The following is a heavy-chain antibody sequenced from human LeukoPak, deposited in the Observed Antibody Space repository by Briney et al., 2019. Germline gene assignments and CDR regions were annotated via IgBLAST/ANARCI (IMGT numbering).Heavy chain of an antibody. CDR1: GGSISSGSYY. V-gene: IGHV4-61*02. CDR2: IYPSGST. J-gene: IGHJ3*02. CDR3: ARDYYDSSGYYALAFDI. D-gene: IGHD3-22*01. Sequence: PSETLSLTCTVSGGSISSGSYYWSWIRQPAGKGLEWIGRIYPSGSTNYNPSLKSRVTISVDTSKNQFSLKLSSVTAADTAVYYCARDYYDSSGYYALAFDIWGQGTMVTVSS.